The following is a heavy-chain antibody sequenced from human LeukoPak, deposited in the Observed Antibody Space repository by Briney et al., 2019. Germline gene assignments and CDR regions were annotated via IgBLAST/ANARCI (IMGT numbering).Heavy chain of an antibody. CDR1: GGSFSGYY. V-gene: IGHV4-34*01. D-gene: IGHD3-10*01. CDR3: ASYGSGTSRFDY. Sequence: SETLSLTCAVYGGSFSGYYWSWIRQPPGKGLEWIGEINHSGSTNYNPSLKSRVTISVDTSENQFSLKLSSVTAADTAVYYCASYGSGTSRFDYWGQGTLVTVSS. CDR2: INHSGST. J-gene: IGHJ4*02.